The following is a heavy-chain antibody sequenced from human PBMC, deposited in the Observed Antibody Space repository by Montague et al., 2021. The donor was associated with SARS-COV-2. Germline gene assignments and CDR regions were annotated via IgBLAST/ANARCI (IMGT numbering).Heavy chain of an antibody. CDR2: ITGSGGST. V-gene: IGHV3-23*01. Sequence: SLRLSCAASGFTFRNYAMSWVRQAPGKGLEWVSTITGSGGSTPYADSVKGRFTISRDNSKNTLYLQMSSLTAEDTAVYYCANHQGITVFGVIFNWGQGTLVTVSS. CDR3: ANHQGITVFGVIFN. CDR1: GFTFRNYA. D-gene: IGHD3-3*01. J-gene: IGHJ4*02.